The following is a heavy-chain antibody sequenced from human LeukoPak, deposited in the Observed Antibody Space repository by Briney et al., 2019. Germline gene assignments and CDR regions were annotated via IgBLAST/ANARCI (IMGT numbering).Heavy chain of an antibody. CDR2: INPNSGGT. CDR1: GYTFTGYY. CDR3: ARVKTMIIVVSLFDY. D-gene: IGHD3-22*01. V-gene: IGHV1-2*02. J-gene: IGHJ4*02. Sequence: ASVKVSCKASGYTFTGYYMHWVRQAPGQGLEWMGWINPNSGGTNYEQKFQGRVTMTRDTSISTAFMELSRLTSDDTAVYYCARVKTMIIVVSLFDYWGQGTLVTVSS.